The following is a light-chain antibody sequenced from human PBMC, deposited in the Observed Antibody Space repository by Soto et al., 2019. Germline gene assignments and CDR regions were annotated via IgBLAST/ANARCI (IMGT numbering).Light chain of an antibody. V-gene: IGKV3-15*01. Sequence: EIVMTQSPDTLSVSPGERATLSCRASQSIGTNLAWYQQKPGQAPRLLIYTASTRATGIPPRFIGSGSGTEFTLTISSLQSEDFAVYYCQQSSNWPPHTFGQGTKLEIK. J-gene: IGKJ2*01. CDR3: QQSSNWPPHT. CDR2: TAS. CDR1: QSIGTN.